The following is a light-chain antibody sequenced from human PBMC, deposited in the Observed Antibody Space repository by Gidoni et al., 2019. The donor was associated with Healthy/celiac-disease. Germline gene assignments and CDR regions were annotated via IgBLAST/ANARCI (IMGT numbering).Light chain of an antibody. J-gene: IGKJ1*01. Sequence: EIVLTQSPGTLSLSPGERATLSCRASQSVSSSYLAWYQQKPGQAPRLLIYGACSRATGISDRFSGSGSGTDFTLTISRLEPEDFAVYYCQQYGSSRWTFGQGTKVEIK. CDR2: GAC. CDR3: QQYGSSRWT. CDR1: QSVSSSY. V-gene: IGKV3-20*01.